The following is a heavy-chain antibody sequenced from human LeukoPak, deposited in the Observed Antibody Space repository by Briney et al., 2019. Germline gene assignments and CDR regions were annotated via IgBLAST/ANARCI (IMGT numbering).Heavy chain of an antibody. D-gene: IGHD4-11*01. V-gene: IGHV3-53*01. J-gene: IGHJ2*01. Sequence: GGSLRLSCAASGFYVSTNYMSWVRQAPGKGLEWVSVLYSGGTTYCADFAKGRFTISRDDSKNTLYLQMDSLRAEDTAVYYCARRYGNYDWYYDLWGRGTLVTVSS. CDR2: LYSGGTT. CDR1: GFYVSTNY. CDR3: ARRYGNYDWYYDL.